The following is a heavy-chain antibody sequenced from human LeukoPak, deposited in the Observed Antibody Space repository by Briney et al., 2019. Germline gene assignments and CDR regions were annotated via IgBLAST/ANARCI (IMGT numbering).Heavy chain of an antibody. Sequence: PGRSLRLSCVASGFTFSSYGMDWVRQAPGKGLEWVAVIWYDGSNKYYADSVKGRFTISRDNSKNTLYLQMNSLRAEDTAVYYCATRAPFDYWGQGTLVTVSS. CDR3: ATRAPFDY. D-gene: IGHD1-14*01. V-gene: IGHV3-33*01. CDR1: GFTFSSYG. J-gene: IGHJ4*02. CDR2: IWYDGSNK.